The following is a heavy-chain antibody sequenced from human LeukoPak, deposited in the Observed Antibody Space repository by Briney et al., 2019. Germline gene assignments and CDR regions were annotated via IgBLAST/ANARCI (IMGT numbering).Heavy chain of an antibody. Sequence: SETLSLTCTVSGGSIRSSYYYWCWIRQPPGKGREWIGSIYDSGSTYSNPSPKSRLTISVDTSKDQFSLKLNSLTAADTAVYYCARHYRPWGQGTLVTVPS. D-gene: IGHD1-26*01. V-gene: IGHV4-39*01. CDR2: IYDSGST. J-gene: IGHJ5*02. CDR3: ARHYRP. CDR1: GGSIRSSYYY.